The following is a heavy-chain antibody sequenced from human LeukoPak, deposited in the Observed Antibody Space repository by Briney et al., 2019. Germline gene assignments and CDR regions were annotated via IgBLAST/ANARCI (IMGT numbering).Heavy chain of an antibody. V-gene: IGHV3-74*01. Sequence: GGSLRLSGVASGFTFSNYWRHWVGHPPGKGLVWVSRIYVDGRTTNYADSVKGRFTISRDNAKNTVYLEMNSLSVEDTATYYCIRDFRSADLWGQGTLVTVTS. CDR1: GFTFSNYW. J-gene: IGHJ5*02. CDR3: IRDFRSADL. CDR2: IYVDGRTT.